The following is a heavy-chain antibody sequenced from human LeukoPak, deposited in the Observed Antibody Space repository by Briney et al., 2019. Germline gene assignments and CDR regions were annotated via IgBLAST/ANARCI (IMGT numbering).Heavy chain of an antibody. CDR2: IWYDGSNK. Sequence: GGSLRLSCAASGFTFSSYGMHWVRQAPGKGLEWVAVIWYDGSNKYYADSVEGRFTISRDNSKNTLYLQMNSLRAEDTAVYYCAREDPPNYYYYYGMDVWGQGTTVTVSS. CDR3: AREDPPNYYYYYGMDV. V-gene: IGHV3-33*01. CDR1: GFTFSSYG. J-gene: IGHJ6*02.